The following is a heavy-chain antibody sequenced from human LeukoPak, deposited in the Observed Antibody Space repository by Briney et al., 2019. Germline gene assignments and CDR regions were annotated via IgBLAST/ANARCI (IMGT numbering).Heavy chain of an antibody. J-gene: IGHJ4*02. CDR1: GYSFTGNY. CDR3: ARVGYCSRGVCYNYDY. V-gene: IGHV1-2*02. D-gene: IGHD2-8*01. Sequence: GASVRVSCKVSGYSFTGNYMHWVRQAPGQGFEWMGWINPNSGGTNYAQKFKGRVLMTRDTSISTAYMELSSLKSDDTAVYYCARVGYCSRGVCYNYDYWGQGTQVTVSS. CDR2: INPNSGGT.